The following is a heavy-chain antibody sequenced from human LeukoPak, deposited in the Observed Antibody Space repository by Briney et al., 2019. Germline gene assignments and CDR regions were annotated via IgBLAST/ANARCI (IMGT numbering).Heavy chain of an antibody. CDR2: INSDGTGT. V-gene: IGHV3-74*01. D-gene: IGHD3-10*01. Sequence: GGSLRLSCAASEFTFANYWMHWVRQAPGKGLVWVSGINSDGTGTRYADSVKGRFTISRDNAKNTLFLQMNSLRAEDTAVYYCANSGTGKYWGQGTLVTVSS. CDR1: EFTFANYW. J-gene: IGHJ4*02. CDR3: ANSGTGKY.